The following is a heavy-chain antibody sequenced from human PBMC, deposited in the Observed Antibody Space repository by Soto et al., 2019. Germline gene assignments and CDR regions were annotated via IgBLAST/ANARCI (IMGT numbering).Heavy chain of an antibody. CDR1: GGSISTTSYF. Sequence: SEALSLGCAVSGGSISTTSYFWGWLRQPRGRGVEWVGIMFYTGSSPYNPSLKGRITISVDTSKNHFSLRLYSMPASDTAVYFCASSYYHLSAGYRYYESLYFDNWGPGTLVT. CDR3: ASSYYHLSAGYRYYESLYFDN. J-gene: IGHJ4*02. CDR2: MFYTGSS. D-gene: IGHD3-9*01. V-gene: IGHV4-39*02.